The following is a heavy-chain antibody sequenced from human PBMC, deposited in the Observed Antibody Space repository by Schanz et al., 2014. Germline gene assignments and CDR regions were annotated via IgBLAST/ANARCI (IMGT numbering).Heavy chain of an antibody. V-gene: IGHV1-69*08. D-gene: IGHD6-6*01. CDR3: AREWSSIAGRPYGMDV. Sequence: QVQLVQSGAEVKKPGSSVKVSCKASGGTFSNYTVSWVRQAPGQGLEWMGRIYPNSGGTNYAQKFQGRVTMTTDTSTSTAYMELRSLRSDDTAVYYCAREWSSIAGRPYGMDVWGQGTTVTVSS. CDR2: IYPNSGGT. J-gene: IGHJ6*02. CDR1: GGTFSNYT.